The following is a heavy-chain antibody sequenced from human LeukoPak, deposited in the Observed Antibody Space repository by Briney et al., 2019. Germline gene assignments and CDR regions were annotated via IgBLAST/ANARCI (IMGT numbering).Heavy chain of an antibody. J-gene: IGHJ4*02. CDR3: ARAPEYGLYYFDY. CDR1: GGSISSSSYY. D-gene: IGHD1-14*01. V-gene: IGHV4-39*07. CDR2: IYYSGST. Sequence: SETLSLTCTVSGGSISSSSYYWGWIRRPPGKGLEWIGSIYYSGSTYYNPSLKSRVTISVDTSKNQFSLKLSSVTAADTAVYYCARAPEYGLYYFDYWGQGTLVTVSS.